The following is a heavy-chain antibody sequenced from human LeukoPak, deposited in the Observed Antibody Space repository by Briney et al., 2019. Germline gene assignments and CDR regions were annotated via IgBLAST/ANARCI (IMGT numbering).Heavy chain of an antibody. CDR3: AREDCGSGSYYGCYFDY. CDR1: DSSISSGYY. D-gene: IGHD3-10*01. Sequence: SETLSLTCTVSDSSISSGYYWSWIRQPPGKGLEWIGYIYYSGSTNYNPSLKSRVTISVDTSKNQFSLKLSSVTAADTAVYYCAREDCGSGSYYGCYFDYWGQGTLVTVSS. J-gene: IGHJ4*02. CDR2: IYYSGST. V-gene: IGHV4-61*01.